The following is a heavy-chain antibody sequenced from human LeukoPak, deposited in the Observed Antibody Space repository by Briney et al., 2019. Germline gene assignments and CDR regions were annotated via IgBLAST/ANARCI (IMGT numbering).Heavy chain of an antibody. Sequence: GGSLRLSCAASGFTFSGSTMHWVRQASGKGLEWVGRIRSKANNYATAYATSVKGRFTLSRDDSKNTAYLQMNSLKTEDTAVYYCIRGAASGSYYGFDAWGQGATVTVSS. V-gene: IGHV3-73*01. J-gene: IGHJ6*02. D-gene: IGHD1-26*01. CDR3: IRGAASGSYYGFDA. CDR2: IRSKANNYAT. CDR1: GFTFSGST.